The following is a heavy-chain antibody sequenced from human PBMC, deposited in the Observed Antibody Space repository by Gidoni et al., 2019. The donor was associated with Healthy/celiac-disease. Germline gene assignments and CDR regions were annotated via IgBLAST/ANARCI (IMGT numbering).Heavy chain of an antibody. J-gene: IGHJ4*02. CDR3: AKPYYDILTGAFDY. CDR2: ISGSGGST. V-gene: IGHV3-23*01. D-gene: IGHD3-9*01. CDR1: GFPLSIYA. Sequence: EVQLLESGGGWFRLGGSWGFPVAPSGFPLSIYAMSWVRQAPGKGLDLVSAISGSGGSTYYADSVKGRFTISRDNSKNTLYLQMNSLRAEDTAVYYCAKPYYDILTGAFDYWGQGTLVTVSS.